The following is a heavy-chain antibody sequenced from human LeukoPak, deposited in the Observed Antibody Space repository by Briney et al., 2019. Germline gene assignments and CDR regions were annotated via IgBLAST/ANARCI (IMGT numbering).Heavy chain of an antibody. Sequence: SETLSLTCAVSGYSISTSNYWAWIRQPPGKGLEWIGHIYYSGGIYYNPSLKSRVTMSVDTSKNQFSLKLSSVTAADTAVYYCASRASGGGVYYWGQGTLVTVSS. CDR1: GYSISTSNY. V-gene: IGHV4-28*05. J-gene: IGHJ4*02. CDR3: ASRASGGGVYY. D-gene: IGHD3-16*01. CDR2: IYYSGGI.